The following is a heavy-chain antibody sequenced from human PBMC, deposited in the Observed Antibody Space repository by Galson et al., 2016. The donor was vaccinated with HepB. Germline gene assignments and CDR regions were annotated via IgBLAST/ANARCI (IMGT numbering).Heavy chain of an antibody. Sequence: SLRLSCAASGFTFSSSGTHWVRQAPGKGLEWVAVIWDNGNNKYYADSVKGRFTISRDNSKNMLYLQVNSLRADDTAVYFCARDRADGFGFDYWGQGTLVTVSS. CDR3: ARDRADGFGFDY. J-gene: IGHJ4*02. CDR2: IWDNGNNK. V-gene: IGHV3-33*01. D-gene: IGHD3-16*01. CDR1: GFTFSSSG.